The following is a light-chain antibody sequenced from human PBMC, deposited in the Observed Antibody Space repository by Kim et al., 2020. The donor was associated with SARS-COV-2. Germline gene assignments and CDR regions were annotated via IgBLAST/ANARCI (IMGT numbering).Light chain of an antibody. CDR3: QQRDNWPLT. CDR2: DSV. V-gene: IGKV3-11*01. J-gene: IGKJ5*01. Sequence: LYPGERATLFCRASQNIKNYLAWYQQKPGQAPRLLIYDSVKRATGIPARFSGSGSGTDFTLTINTLDPDDFATYYCQQRDNWPLTFGQGTRLEIK. CDR1: QNIKNY.